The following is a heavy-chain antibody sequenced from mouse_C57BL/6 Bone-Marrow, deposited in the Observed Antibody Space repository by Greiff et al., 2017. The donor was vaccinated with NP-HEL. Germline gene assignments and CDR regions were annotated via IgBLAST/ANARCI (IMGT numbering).Heavy chain of an antibody. Sequence: VQLQQSGAELARPGASVKLSCKASGSTFTSYGISWVKQRTGQGLEWIGEIYPRSGNTSYNEKFKGKATLTADKDSSTASMELRSLTSEDSAVYFCAREGNLLLRRGFAYWGQGTLVTVSA. CDR1: GSTFTSYG. J-gene: IGHJ3*01. V-gene: IGHV1-81*01. CDR3: AREGNLLLRRGFAY. D-gene: IGHD1-1*01. CDR2: IYPRSGNT.